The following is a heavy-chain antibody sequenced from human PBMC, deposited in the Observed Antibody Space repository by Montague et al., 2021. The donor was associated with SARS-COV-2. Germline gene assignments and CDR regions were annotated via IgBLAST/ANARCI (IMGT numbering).Heavy chain of an antibody. CDR3: AREFEWYFDL. V-gene: IGHV4-39*07. CDR1: GGSIGYWTYY. CDR2: LYYTGGA. J-gene: IGHJ2*01. Sequence: SETLSLTCTVSGGSIGYWTYYWGWVRQPPGKGLEWIASLYYTGGAFCNPSLMSRVTKSIDTSKNQISLNLASVTAADTAVYYCAREFEWYFDLWGQGTLVMVSS. D-gene: IGHD3-10*01.